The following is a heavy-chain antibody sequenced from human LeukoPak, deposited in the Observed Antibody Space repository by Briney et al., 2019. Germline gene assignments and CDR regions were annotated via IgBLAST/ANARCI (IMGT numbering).Heavy chain of an antibody. D-gene: IGHD2-15*01. Sequence: GESLKISCKGSGYSFTNYWIGWVRQMPGKGLEWMGVIYPADSDTRYRPSFQGQVTISADKSITTAYLHWSSLKASDTALRYCVRRGGPRYCSGGSCYYDYWGQGTLVTVSS. CDR3: VRRGGPRYCSGGSCYYDY. J-gene: IGHJ4*02. V-gene: IGHV5-51*01. CDR2: IYPADSDT. CDR1: GYSFTNYW.